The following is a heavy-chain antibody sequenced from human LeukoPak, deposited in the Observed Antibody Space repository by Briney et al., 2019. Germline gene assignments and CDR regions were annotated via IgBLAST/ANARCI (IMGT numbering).Heavy chain of an antibody. Sequence: ASVKVSCKASGYTFTGYYMHWVRQAPGQGLEWMGWINPNSGGTNYAQKFQGWVTMTRDTSISTAYMELSRLRSDDTAVYYCAREGDIVVVPAAIGINWFDPWGQGTLVTVSS. CDR3: AREGDIVVVPAAIGINWFDP. CDR2: INPNSGGT. D-gene: IGHD2-2*01. V-gene: IGHV1-2*04. CDR1: GYTFTGYY. J-gene: IGHJ5*02.